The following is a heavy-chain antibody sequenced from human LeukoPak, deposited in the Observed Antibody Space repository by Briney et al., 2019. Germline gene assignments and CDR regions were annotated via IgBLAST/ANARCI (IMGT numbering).Heavy chain of an antibody. CDR3: ARARSYGSGTIDY. D-gene: IGHD3-10*01. CDR2: IYYSGST. Sequence: RASETLSLTCTVSGGSISSGGYYWSWIRQHPGKGLEWIGYIYYSGSTYYNPSLKSRVTISVDTSKNQFSLKLSSVTAADTAVYYCARARSYGSGTIDYWGQGTLVTVSS. CDR1: GGSISSGGYY. V-gene: IGHV4-31*03. J-gene: IGHJ4*02.